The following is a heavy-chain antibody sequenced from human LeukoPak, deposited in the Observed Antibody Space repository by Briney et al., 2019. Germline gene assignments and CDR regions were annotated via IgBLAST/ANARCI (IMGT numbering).Heavy chain of an antibody. V-gene: IGHV3-9*01. J-gene: IGHJ4*02. CDR1: VFPFDDYA. CDR2: ISWNSGSI. D-gene: IGHD3-9*01. Sequence: GSSLTLSCAASVFPFDDYAMHWARQSPGKALEGVSGISWNSGSIGYADSVKGRFTISRDNAKNSLYLQMNSLRAEDTALYYCAKDIRVLTGSCFDYWGQGTLVTVSS. CDR3: AKDIRVLTGSCFDY.